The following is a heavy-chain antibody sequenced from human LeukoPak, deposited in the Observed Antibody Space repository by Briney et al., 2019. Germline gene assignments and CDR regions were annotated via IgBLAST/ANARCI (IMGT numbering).Heavy chain of an antibody. D-gene: IGHD3-3*01. CDR1: GGSISSGDYY. Sequence: SETLSLTCTVSGGSISSGDYYWTWIRQPPGKGLEWIAYMYQSGSTYFNPSLSSRVAISINRSKNQFSLELSSVTAADTAVYYCARAQWSGYDDWGQGTLVTVSS. CDR2: MYQSGST. V-gene: IGHV4-30-2*01. J-gene: IGHJ4*02. CDR3: ARAQWSGYDD.